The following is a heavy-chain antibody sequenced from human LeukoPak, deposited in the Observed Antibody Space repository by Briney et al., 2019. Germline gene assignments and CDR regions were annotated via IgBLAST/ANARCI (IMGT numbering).Heavy chain of an antibody. J-gene: IGHJ5*02. D-gene: IGHD6-13*01. Sequence: PSETLSLTCAVHGGSFSGYYWSWIRQPPGKGLEWIGEINHSGSTNYNPSLKSRVTISVDTSKNQFSLKLSSVTAADTAVYYCARGGAAALGTARNWFDPWGQGTLVTVSS. CDR3: ARGGAAALGTARNWFDP. V-gene: IGHV4-34*01. CDR1: GGSFSGYY. CDR2: INHSGST.